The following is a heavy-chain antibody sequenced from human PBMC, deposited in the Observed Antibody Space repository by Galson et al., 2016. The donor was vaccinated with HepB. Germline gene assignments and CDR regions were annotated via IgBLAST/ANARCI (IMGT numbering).Heavy chain of an antibody. CDR2: ISNPSPTT. D-gene: IGHD2-21*01. Sequence: SLRLSCAASGFSLSHYGMTWVRLAPGRGLEWISFISNPSPTTYYADSVRGRFTTSRDNAKNSLYLEMNSLRDEDTAVYFCVREYYGRLEQWVQGTLATVSS. CDR3: VREYYGRLEQ. CDR1: GFSLSHYG. J-gene: IGHJ4*02. V-gene: IGHV3-48*02.